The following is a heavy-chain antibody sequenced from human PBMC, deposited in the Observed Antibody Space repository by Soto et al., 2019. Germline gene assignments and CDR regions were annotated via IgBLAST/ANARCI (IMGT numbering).Heavy chain of an antibody. CDR3: ARKRRITMVRGGHYFDY. CDR2: INHSGST. Sequence: SETLSLTCAVSGGSFSGYYWSWIRQPPGKGLEWIGEINHSGSTNYNPSLKSRVTISVDTSKIQFSLKLISLTAADTAVYYCARKRRITMVRGGHYFDYWGQGTLVTVSS. D-gene: IGHD3-10*01. CDR1: GGSFSGYY. J-gene: IGHJ4*02. V-gene: IGHV4-34*01.